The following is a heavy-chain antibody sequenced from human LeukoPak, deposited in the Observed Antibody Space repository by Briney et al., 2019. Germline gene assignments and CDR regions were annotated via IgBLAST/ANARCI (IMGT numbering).Heavy chain of an antibody. Sequence: MTSETLSLTCAVSGGSISSYYWSWIRQPAGKGLEWIGRIYTSGSTNYNPSLKSRVTMLVDTSKNQFSLKLSSVTAADTAVYYCARDTKDAFDIWGQGTMVTVSS. CDR1: GGSISSYY. CDR3: ARDTKDAFDI. V-gene: IGHV4-4*07. D-gene: IGHD2-8*01. CDR2: IYTSGST. J-gene: IGHJ3*02.